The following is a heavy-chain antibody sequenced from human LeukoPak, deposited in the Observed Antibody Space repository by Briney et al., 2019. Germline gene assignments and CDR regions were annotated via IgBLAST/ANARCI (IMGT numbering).Heavy chain of an antibody. D-gene: IGHD3-10*01. CDR3: ARGVTMVRGVIINWFDP. Sequence: SSVKVCCTASGGSFSSYAINWVRQAPGPGLEWMGGIIPIFGTASCAQKFQGRVTITADESTSTAYMELSSLRSEDTAVYYCARGVTMVRGVIINWFDPWGQGTLVTVSS. CDR1: GGSFSSYA. V-gene: IGHV1-69*13. CDR2: IIPIFGTA. J-gene: IGHJ5*02.